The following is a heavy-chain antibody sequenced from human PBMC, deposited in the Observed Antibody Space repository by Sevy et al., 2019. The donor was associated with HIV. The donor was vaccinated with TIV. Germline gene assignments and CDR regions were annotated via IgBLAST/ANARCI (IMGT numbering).Heavy chain of an antibody. CDR3: ARERTNIWSGYYNRYFDY. J-gene: IGHJ4*02. D-gene: IGHD3-3*01. Sequence: SETLSLTCTVSGGSISSGGYYWIWIHQHPGKGLEWIGYIYYSGSTYYYPSHKSRVTISVDTSKNQFSLKLSSVTAADTAVYYCARERTNIWSGYYNRYFDYWGQGTLVTVSS. CDR2: IYYSGST. CDR1: GGSISSGGYY. V-gene: IGHV4-31*03.